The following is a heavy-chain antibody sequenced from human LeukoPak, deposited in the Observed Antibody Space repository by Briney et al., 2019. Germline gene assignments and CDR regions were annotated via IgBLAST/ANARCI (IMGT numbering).Heavy chain of an antibody. Sequence: PSETLSLTCTVSGGSISSSSYYWGWIRQPPGKGLEWIGSIYYSGSTYYNPSLKSRVTISVDTSKNQFSLKLSSVTAADTAVYYCAKVDSGIAAAGGRLRPVDPWGQGTLVTVSS. V-gene: IGHV4-39*01. CDR3: AKVDSGIAAAGGRLRPVDP. CDR1: GGSISSSSYY. D-gene: IGHD6-13*01. J-gene: IGHJ5*02. CDR2: IYYSGST.